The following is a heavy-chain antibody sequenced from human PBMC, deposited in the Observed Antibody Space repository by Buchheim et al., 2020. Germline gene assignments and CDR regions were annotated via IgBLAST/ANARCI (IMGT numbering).Heavy chain of an antibody. CDR2: VHYGGST. CDR3: SRRGMTVVDY. Sequence: QLQLQESGPGLVKPSETLSLTCTVSGGSISSSNRFWGWIRQSPGKGLEWIGSVHYGGSTYYNPSPQSRVTVSVDTPKNQFSLKLSSVSAADTAIYYCSRRGMTVVDYWGQGTL. J-gene: IGHJ4*02. CDR1: GGSISSSNRF. V-gene: IGHV4-39*01. D-gene: IGHD2-21*02.